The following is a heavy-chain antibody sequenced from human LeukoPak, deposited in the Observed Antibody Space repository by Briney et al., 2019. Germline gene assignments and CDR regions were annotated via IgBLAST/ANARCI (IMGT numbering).Heavy chain of an antibody. CDR2: IYYSGGT. J-gene: IGHJ6*03. V-gene: IGHV4-39*07. D-gene: IGHD6-13*01. Sequence: SETLSLTCTVSGGSISSSSYYWGWIRQPPGKGLEWIGSIYYSGGTYYNPSLKSRVTISVDTSTNQFSLKLSSVTAADTAVYYCARTTEAHSWRTRYYDYYMDVWGKGTTVTVSS. CDR1: GGSISSSSYY. CDR3: ARTTEAHSWRTRYYDYYMDV.